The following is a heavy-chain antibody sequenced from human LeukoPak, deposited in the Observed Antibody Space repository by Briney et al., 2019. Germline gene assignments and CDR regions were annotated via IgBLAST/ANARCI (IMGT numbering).Heavy chain of an antibody. CDR1: FXFXNYA. CDR2: ISGNGDIT. V-gene: IGHV3-23*01. CDR3: AKVTGGDMITYGGLDY. Sequence: FXFXNYAMSWVRQAPGKGLEWVSAISGNGDITYYTDSVKGRFTISRDNSKNTLYLQMNSLRAEDTAIYYCAKVTGGDMITYGGLDYWGQGTLVTVSS. J-gene: IGHJ4*02. D-gene: IGHD3-16*01.